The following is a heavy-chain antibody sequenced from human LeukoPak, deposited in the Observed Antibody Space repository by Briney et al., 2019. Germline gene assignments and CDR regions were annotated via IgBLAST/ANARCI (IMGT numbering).Heavy chain of an antibody. CDR1: GYIFTNYW. V-gene: IGHV5-51*01. CDR2: IYPANPDT. D-gene: IGHD2-2*01. CDR3: ARPACSSTSCYLYFQY. Sequence: GESLKTSCKASGYIFTNYWIGWVRQMPGKGLEWMAIIYPANPDTRYSPSFQGQVTISADKSISTAYLQWSSLKASDTAMYYCARPACSSTSCYLYFQYWGQGTLVTVSS. J-gene: IGHJ1*01.